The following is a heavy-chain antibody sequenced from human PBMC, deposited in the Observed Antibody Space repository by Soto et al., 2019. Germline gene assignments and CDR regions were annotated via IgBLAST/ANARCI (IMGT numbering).Heavy chain of an antibody. D-gene: IGHD4-17*01. V-gene: IGHV1-8*01. J-gene: IGHJ4*02. CDR2: MNPNSGNT. CDR1: GYTFTSYD. Sequence: QVQLVQSGAEVKKPGASVKVSCKASGYTFTSYDINWVRQATGQGLEWMGWMNPNSGNTGYAQKFQGKVTMTRNTSISTTYMGRSSLRSEDTAMYYCARTICGDNVDYWGQVTLVTVSS. CDR3: ARTICGDNVDY.